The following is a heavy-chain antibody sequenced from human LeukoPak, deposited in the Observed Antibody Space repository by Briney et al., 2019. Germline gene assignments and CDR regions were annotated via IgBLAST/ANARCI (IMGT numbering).Heavy chain of an antibody. V-gene: IGHV3-20*04. Sequence: PGGSLRLSCAASGFTFDDYGMSWVRQAPGKGLEWVAGINWNSGSTGYADSVKGRFTISRDNAKNSLYLQMNSLRGEDTALYYWARWASGLTGTTGGGYFDYWGQGTLVTVSS. CDR3: ARWASGLTGTTGGGYFDY. D-gene: IGHD1-20*01. J-gene: IGHJ4*02. CDR1: GFTFDDYG. CDR2: INWNSGST.